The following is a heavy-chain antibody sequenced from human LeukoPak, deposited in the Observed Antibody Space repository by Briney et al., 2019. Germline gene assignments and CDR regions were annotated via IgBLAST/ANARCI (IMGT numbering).Heavy chain of an antibody. D-gene: IGHD6-13*01. CDR1: GGSINSYY. CDR3: ARHYHSTWYVYYFDY. CDR2: IYYSGST. V-gene: IGHV4-59*08. Sequence: SETLSLTCTVSGGSINSYYWSWIRQPPGKGLEWIGYIYYSGSTNYNPSHKSRVTMSVDTSKNQFSLKLSSVTAADTAVYYCARHYHSTWYVYYFDYWGQGTLVTVSS. J-gene: IGHJ4*02.